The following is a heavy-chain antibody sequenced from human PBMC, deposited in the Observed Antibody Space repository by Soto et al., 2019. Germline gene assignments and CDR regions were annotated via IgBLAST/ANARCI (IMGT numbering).Heavy chain of an antibody. CDR3: ANRLYTSSDDAFDI. CDR2: IYWDDEK. Sequence: QITLKASGPTMVKPTQTLTLTCTFSGFSLTTSGVGVGWIRQPPGNALEWISLIYWDDEKRYSPSMQSRLTMTKDTSKNQGDLTVTNMNPAGTGTYNCANRLYTSSDDAFDIWGQGTMVCVSS. D-gene: IGHD6-6*01. CDR1: GFSLTTSGVG. J-gene: IGHJ3*02. V-gene: IGHV2-5*02.